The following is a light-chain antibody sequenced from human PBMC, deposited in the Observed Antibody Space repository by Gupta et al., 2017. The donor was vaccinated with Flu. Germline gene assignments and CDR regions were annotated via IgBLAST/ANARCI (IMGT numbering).Light chain of an antibody. CDR2: DDY. CDR1: SIGSQS. CDR3: HVWDSSSEF. V-gene: IGLV3-21*02. Sequence: SYVLTQPPSASVAPGQTDRIPCGGNSIGSQSVHWYQQKPGQAPVLVVFDDYDRPSGIPERFSGSNSGNMSTLTISRVEAGDAADYYCHVWDSSSEFFGPGTKVTVL. J-gene: IGLJ1*01.